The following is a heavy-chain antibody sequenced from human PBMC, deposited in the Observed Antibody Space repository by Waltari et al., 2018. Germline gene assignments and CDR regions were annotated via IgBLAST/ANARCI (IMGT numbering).Heavy chain of an antibody. CDR2: IHYIGDT. Sequence: QLQLQESGPGLVEPSETLSLTCTASGDSISNNNYYWGWIRQPRGTGLQWIGSIHYIGDTYYSSSLKSRVTISVGTSKNQFSLKLSSVTAADTAVYYCARETILTAQYYFDYWGQGTLVTVSS. J-gene: IGHJ4*02. V-gene: IGHV4-39*07. D-gene: IGHD3-9*01. CDR3: ARETILTAQYYFDY. CDR1: GDSISNNNYY.